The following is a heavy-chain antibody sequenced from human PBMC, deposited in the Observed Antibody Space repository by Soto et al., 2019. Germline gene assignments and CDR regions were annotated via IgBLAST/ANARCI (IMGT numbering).Heavy chain of an antibody. J-gene: IGHJ4*02. CDR1: GYTFTIYG. Sequence: QVQLVQSGAEVKKPGASVKVSCKASGYTFTIYGISWVRQAPGQGLEWMGWISGYNGNTDNAQNLKDRVTLTTDASTSSVYMELMIRRSDDTAVYSCARVDYYDSSGYYGYWGKGNLITVSS. D-gene: IGHD3-22*01. CDR2: ISGYNGNT. V-gene: IGHV1-18*04. CDR3: ARVDYYDSSGYYGY.